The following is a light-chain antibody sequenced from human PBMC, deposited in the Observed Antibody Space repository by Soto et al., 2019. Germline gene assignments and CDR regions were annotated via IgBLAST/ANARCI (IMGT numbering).Light chain of an antibody. V-gene: IGKV3-20*01. J-gene: IGKJ4*01. Sequence: EIVLTQSPGTLSLSPGEIATLSCRASQSVSSSYLVWYQQKPGQAPRLLIYGASSRATGIPDRFSGSGSGTDFTLTISRLEPEDFAVYYCQQYGSSPPKLTFGGGTKVEIK. CDR2: GAS. CDR1: QSVSSSY. CDR3: QQYGSSPPKLT.